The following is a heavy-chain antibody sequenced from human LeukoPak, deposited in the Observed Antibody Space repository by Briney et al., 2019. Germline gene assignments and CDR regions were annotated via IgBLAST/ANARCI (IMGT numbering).Heavy chain of an antibody. CDR1: GDTFSGYD. Sequence: ASVKVSCKACGDTFSGYDIKWVRQATGQGLEWMGWMNPYSGNTGYAQNFQGRVTMTRDTSMTTAYMELSSLRFDDTAVYYCVRRLETIEFYSWGQGTLVTVSS. J-gene: IGHJ5*01. V-gene: IGHV1-8*01. D-gene: IGHD1-1*01. CDR3: VRRLETIEFYS. CDR2: MNPYSGNT.